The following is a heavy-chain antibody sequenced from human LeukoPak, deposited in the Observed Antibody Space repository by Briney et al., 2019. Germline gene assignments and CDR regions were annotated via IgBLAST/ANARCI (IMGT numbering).Heavy chain of an antibody. CDR2: ISSNGGST. V-gene: IGHV3-64D*06. CDR3: ARRRGVAAFDY. J-gene: IGHJ4*02. CDR1: GFTFSSYA. D-gene: IGHD2-15*01. Sequence: PGGSLRLSCSASGFTFSSYAMHWVRQAPGKGLEYVSAISSNGGSTYYADSVKGRFTISRDNSKNTLYLQMSSLRAEDTAVYYCARRRGVAAFDYWGQGTLVTVSS.